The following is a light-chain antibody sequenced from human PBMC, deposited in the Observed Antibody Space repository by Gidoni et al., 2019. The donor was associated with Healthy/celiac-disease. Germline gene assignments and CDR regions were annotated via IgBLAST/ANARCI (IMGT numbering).Light chain of an antibody. V-gene: IGKV1-39*01. CDR3: QQSSSTPLT. J-gene: IGKJ4*02. CDR1: QSITSY. CDR2: AAS. Sequence: DIQMTQCPSSLSASVGDRVTITCRASQSITSYLNWYQQKPGKGPNLLIYAASSLPIGVPSRFSGRGSSTDVTLTISSLQPEDFATYFCQQSSSTPLTFGGGTQVEIK.